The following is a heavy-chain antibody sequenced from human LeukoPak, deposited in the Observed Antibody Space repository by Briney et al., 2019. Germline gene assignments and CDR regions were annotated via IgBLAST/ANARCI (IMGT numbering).Heavy chain of an antibody. Sequence: ASVKVSCKASGYTFTGYYMHWVRQAPGQGLEWIGRINPNSGGTNYAQKFQGRVTMTRDTSISTAYMELSRLRSDDTAVYYCARALMKYYDILTGPAFDIWGQGTMVTLSS. CDR3: ARALMKYYDILTGPAFDI. D-gene: IGHD3-9*01. CDR2: INPNSGGT. J-gene: IGHJ3*02. CDR1: GYTFTGYY. V-gene: IGHV1-2*06.